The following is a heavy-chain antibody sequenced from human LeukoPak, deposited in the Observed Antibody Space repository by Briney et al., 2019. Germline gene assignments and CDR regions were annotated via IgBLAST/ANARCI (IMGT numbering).Heavy chain of an antibody. CDR2: MNPNSGNT. CDR3: ARDTGSGYSISWFDY. V-gene: IGHV1-8*03. J-gene: IGHJ4*02. Sequence: ASVKVSCKASGYTFTSYDINWVRQATGQGLEWMGWMNPNSGNTGYAQKFQGRVTITRDTSASTAYMELSSLRSEDMAVYYCARDTGSGYSISWFDYWGQGTLVTVSS. CDR1: GYTFTSYD. D-gene: IGHD3-22*01.